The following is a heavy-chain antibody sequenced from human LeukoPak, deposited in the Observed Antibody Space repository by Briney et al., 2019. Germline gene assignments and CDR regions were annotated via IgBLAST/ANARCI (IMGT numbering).Heavy chain of an antibody. V-gene: IGHV3-7*01. CDR2: IKQDGSEK. D-gene: IGHD3-10*01. J-gene: IGHJ6*02. Sequence: GGSLRLSCAASGFTFSSDWMSWVRQAPGKGLEWVANIKQDGSEKYYVDSVKGRFTISRDNAKNSLYLQMNILRAEDTAVYYCARDKIVGGSGSYYNYYYYGMDVWGQGTTVTVSS. CDR3: ARDKIVGGSGSYYNYYYYGMDV. CDR1: GFTFSSDW.